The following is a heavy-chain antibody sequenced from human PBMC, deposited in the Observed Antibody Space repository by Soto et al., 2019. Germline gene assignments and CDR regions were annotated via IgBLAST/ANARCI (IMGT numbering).Heavy chain of an antibody. CDR3: ARLGGYYQAFDP. Sequence: PSETLSLTCSVSGGSLSTYYWGWIRQPPGKGLEWIGYIYYTGTTNYHPSLKSRVTISVDTSKNQFSLKLSSVTAADTAVYYCARLGGYYQAFDPWGQGTLVTVS. CDR2: IYYTGTT. J-gene: IGHJ5*02. V-gene: IGHV4-59*08. D-gene: IGHD3-22*01. CDR1: GGSLSTYY.